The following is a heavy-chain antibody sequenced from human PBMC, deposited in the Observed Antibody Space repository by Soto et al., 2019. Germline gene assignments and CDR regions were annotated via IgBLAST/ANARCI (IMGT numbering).Heavy chain of an antibody. CDR1: GGSISSYY. CDR3: ARWGSSGWYTSILYYFDY. CDR2: IYYSGST. Sequence: SETLSLTCTVSGGSISSYYWSWIRQPPGKGLEWIGYIYYSGSTNYNPSLKSRVTISVDASKNQFSLKLSSVTAADTAVYYCARWGSSGWYTSILYYFDYWGQGTLVTVSS. D-gene: IGHD6-19*01. V-gene: IGHV4-59*01. J-gene: IGHJ4*02.